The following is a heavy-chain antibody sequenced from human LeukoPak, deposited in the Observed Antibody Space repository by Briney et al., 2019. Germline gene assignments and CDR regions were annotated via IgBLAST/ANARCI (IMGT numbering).Heavy chain of an antibody. J-gene: IGHJ4*02. CDR3: AKVRGGRTARLAPLEY. V-gene: IGHV3-30*18. CDR1: GFTFSNYG. Sequence: GRSLRLSCAASGFTFSNYGMHWVRQAPGKGLEWVAVMSYDGSNKYYADSVKGRFTISRDNSENTLYLQMNSLRTEDTAVYYCAKVRGGRTARLAPLEYWDQGTLVTVSS. D-gene: IGHD3-16*01. CDR2: MSYDGSNK.